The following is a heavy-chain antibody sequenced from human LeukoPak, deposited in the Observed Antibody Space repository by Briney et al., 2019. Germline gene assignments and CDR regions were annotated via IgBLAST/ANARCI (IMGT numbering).Heavy chain of an antibody. D-gene: IGHD4-17*01. CDR1: GFTFSSYS. J-gene: IGHJ4*02. CDR3: AREGPYGDYFGY. CDR2: ISSSSSYI. Sequence: GGSLRLSCAASGFTFSSYSMNWVRQAPGKGLEWVSSISSSSSYIYYADSVKGRFTISRDNAKNSLYLQMNSLRAEDTAVYYCAREGPYGDYFGYWGQGTLVTVSS. V-gene: IGHV3-21*01.